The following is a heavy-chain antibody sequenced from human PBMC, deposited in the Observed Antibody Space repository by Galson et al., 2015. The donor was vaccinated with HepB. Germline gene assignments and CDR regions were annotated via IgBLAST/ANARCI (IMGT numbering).Heavy chain of an antibody. J-gene: IGHJ4*02. CDR2: ITPSGDNT. CDR1: GFTFSYYA. D-gene: IGHD6-19*01. Sequence: SLRLSCAASGFTFSYYAMSWVRQAPGKGLEWVSAITPSGDNTYSADSMKGRFTNSRDNSQNTLFLQMNSLRADDTAIYFCAKVFPEKTDGWYRQALYYFDSWGQGTRVTVSS. V-gene: IGHV3-23*01. CDR3: AKVFPEKTDGWYRQALYYFDS.